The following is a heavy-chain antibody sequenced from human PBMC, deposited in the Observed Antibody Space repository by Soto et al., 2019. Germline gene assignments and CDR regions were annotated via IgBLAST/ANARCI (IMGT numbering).Heavy chain of an antibody. CDR1: GGSISSYY. Sequence: SETLSLTCTGSGGSISSYYWSWIRQPAGKGLEWIGRIYTSGSTNYNPSLKSRVTMSVDTSKNQFSLKLSSVTAADTAVYYCARDRDYDFWSGSPLVWFDPWGQGTLVTVSS. J-gene: IGHJ5*02. V-gene: IGHV4-4*07. CDR2: IYTSGST. D-gene: IGHD3-3*01. CDR3: ARDRDYDFWSGSPLVWFDP.